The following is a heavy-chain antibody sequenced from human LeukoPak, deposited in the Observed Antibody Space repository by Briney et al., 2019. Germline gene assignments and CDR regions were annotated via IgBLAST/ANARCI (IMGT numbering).Heavy chain of an antibody. CDR3: VKDRPLVIPAAQFDF. Sequence: GGSLRLSCAASGFSFSDYAMSWVRQTPVKGLEWVSGISGGGGSTSYADSVKGRFAISRDNSKNTLTLHMNSLRDDDSGLYYCVKDRPLVIPAAQFDFWGQGALVIVSS. V-gene: IGHV3-23*01. CDR1: GFSFSDYA. J-gene: IGHJ4*01. D-gene: IGHD2-2*01. CDR2: ISGGGGST.